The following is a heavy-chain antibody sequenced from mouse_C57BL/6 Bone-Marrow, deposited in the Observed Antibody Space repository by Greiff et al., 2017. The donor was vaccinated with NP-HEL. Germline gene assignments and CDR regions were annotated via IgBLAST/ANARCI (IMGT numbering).Heavy chain of an antibody. CDR2: IRSKSSNYAT. CDR1: GFTFNTYA. J-gene: IGHJ2*01. D-gene: IGHD2-4*01. V-gene: IGHV10-3*01. Sequence: EVQRVESGGGLVQPKGSLKLSCAASGFTFNTYAMHWVRQAPGKGLEWVARIRSKSSNYATYYADSVKDRFTISRDDSQSMLYLQMNNLTTEDTAMYYCVGDGRLRRYFDYWGQGTTLTVSS. CDR3: VGDGRLRRYFDY.